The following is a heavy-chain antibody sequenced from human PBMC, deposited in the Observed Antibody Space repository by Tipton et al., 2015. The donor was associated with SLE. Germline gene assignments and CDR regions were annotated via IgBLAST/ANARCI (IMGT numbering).Heavy chain of an antibody. Sequence: TLSLTCTVSGGSIRSDDYYWTWIRQHPGKGLEWIGYIYYSGSTYYNPSLKSRVSMSVDTSKNQFSLKLTSLTAADTAVYYCARGVDFWSGLHWYFDLWGRGTRVTVSA. CDR1: GGSIRSDDYY. CDR3: ARGVDFWSGLHWYFDL. J-gene: IGHJ2*01. V-gene: IGHV4-31*03. D-gene: IGHD3-3*01. CDR2: IYYSGST.